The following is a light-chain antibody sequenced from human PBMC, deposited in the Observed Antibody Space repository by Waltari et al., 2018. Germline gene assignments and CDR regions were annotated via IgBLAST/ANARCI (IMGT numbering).Light chain of an antibody. CDR3: QSYDSSLSGPV. Sequence: QSVLTQPPSVSGAPGQRVTISCTGSSSNIGAGYDVHWYPQLPGTAPNLHIYGNSNRPSGVPDRLSGAKSGTSASLAIPGLQAEDEADYYCQSYDSSLSGPVFGGGTKLTVL. CDR1: SSNIGAGYD. V-gene: IGLV1-40*01. J-gene: IGLJ3*02. CDR2: GNS.